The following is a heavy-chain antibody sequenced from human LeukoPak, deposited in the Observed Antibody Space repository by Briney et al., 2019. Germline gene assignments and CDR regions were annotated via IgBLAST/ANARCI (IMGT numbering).Heavy chain of an antibody. CDR1: GITLSNYG. J-gene: IGHJ4*02. Sequence: GGSLRLSCAVSGITLSNYGMRWVRQAAGKGLEWVEGISDRGGRTNYADSVKGRFTISRDNPQNTLYLQMNSLRAEDTAVYFCAKRGVVIRVILGGFHKEAYYFDSWGQGALVTVSS. CDR2: ISDRGGRT. CDR3: AKRGVVIRVILGGFHKEAYYFDS. V-gene: IGHV3-23*01. D-gene: IGHD2-21*01.